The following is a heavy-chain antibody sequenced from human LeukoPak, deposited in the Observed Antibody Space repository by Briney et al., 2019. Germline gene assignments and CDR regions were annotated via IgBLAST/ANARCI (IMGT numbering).Heavy chain of an antibody. CDR1: GDSISGSSYY. Sequence: NPSETLSLTCTVSGDSISGSSYYWGWIRQPPGKGLEWIGNIYYSGSTYYTPSLKSRVTISVDTSKNQFSLKLSSVTAADTAVYYCARRSYNSPFRYWGQGTLVTVSS. CDR3: ARRSYNSPFRY. J-gene: IGHJ4*02. D-gene: IGHD5-24*01. CDR2: IYYSGST. V-gene: IGHV4-39*01.